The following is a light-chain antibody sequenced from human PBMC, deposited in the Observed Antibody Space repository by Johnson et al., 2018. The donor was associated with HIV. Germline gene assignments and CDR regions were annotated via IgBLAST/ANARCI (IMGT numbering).Light chain of an antibody. CDR3: GTWDSSLSAYDV. Sequence: QAVLTQPPSVSAAPGQTVTISCSGSSSNVGSSFVSWYRQVPGTAPKLLIYDNNKRPSGIPDRFSGSKSGTSATLGITGLQTGDEADYYCGTWDSSLSAYDVFGTGTKVTVL. CDR1: SSNVGSSF. V-gene: IGLV1-51*01. J-gene: IGLJ1*01. CDR2: DNN.